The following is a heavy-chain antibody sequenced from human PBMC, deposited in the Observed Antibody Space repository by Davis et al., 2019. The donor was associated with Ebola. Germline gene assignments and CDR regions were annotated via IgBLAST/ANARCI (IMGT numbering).Heavy chain of an antibody. D-gene: IGHD5-12*01. CDR1: GFTFSGSA. V-gene: IGHV3-73*01. Sequence: WGSLRLSCAASGFTFSGSAMHWVRQASGKGLEWVGRIRSKANSYATAYAASVKGRFTISRDDSKNTAYLQMNSLKTEDTAVYYCTSSSSLSGYDEDYWGQGTLVTVSS. CDR2: IRSKANSYAT. CDR3: TSSSSLSGYDEDY. J-gene: IGHJ4*02.